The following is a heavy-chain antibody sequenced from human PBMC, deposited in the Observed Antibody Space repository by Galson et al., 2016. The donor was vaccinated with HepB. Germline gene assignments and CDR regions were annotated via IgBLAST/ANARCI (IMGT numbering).Heavy chain of an antibody. D-gene: IGHD3-16*01. V-gene: IGHV3-7*05. CDR1: GFTFSSLW. J-gene: IGHJ4*02. CDR3: ARGGGHLDY. CDR2: INPDGSAK. Sequence: SLRLSCAGPGFTFSSLWLGWVRQAPGRGLEWAANINPDGSAKYYVDSLKGRFTISSDNARTSLYLHMNSLGAEDPGVYYCARGGGHLDYWGQGTLVTVSS.